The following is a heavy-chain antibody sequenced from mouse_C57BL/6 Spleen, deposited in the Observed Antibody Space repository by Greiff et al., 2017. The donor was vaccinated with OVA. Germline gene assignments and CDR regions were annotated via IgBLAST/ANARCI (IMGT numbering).Heavy chain of an antibody. V-gene: IGHV1-18*01. Sequence: EVKLQESGPELVKPGASVKIPCKASGYTFTDYNMDWVKQSHGKSLEWIGDINPNNGGTIYNQKFKGKATLTVDKSSSTAYMELRSLTSEDTAVYYCARDGSSLYYAMDYWGQGTSVTVSS. CDR3: ARDGSSLYYAMDY. CDR2: INPNNGGT. J-gene: IGHJ4*01. D-gene: IGHD1-1*01. CDR1: GYTFTDYN.